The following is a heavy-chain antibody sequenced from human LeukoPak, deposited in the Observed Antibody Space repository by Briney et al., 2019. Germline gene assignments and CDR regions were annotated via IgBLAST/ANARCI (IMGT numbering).Heavy chain of an antibody. J-gene: IGHJ5*02. CDR2: ISSSSSYI. D-gene: IGHD3-10*01. CDR3: ARGQMVRGHNWFDP. Sequence: GRSLRLSCAASGFTFTSYAMSWVRQAPGKGLEWVSSISSSSSYIYYADSVKGRFTISRDNAKNSLYLQMNSLRAEDTAVYYCARGQMVRGHNWFDPWGQGTLVTVSS. CDR1: GFTFTSYA. V-gene: IGHV3-21*01.